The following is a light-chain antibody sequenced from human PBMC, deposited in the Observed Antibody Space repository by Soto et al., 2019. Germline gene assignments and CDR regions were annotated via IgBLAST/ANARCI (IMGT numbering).Light chain of an antibody. CDR2: AAS. Sequence: DIQMPQSLSSLSASVERRVIISCRASQSISNHLNWYQQKPGKAPKILIFAASSLQAGVPSRFSGSGSGTEFTLTISSLQPDDFATYYCQQYNSYSTFGGGTKVDIK. CDR3: QQYNSYST. V-gene: IGKV1-16*01. CDR1: QSISNH. J-gene: IGKJ4*01.